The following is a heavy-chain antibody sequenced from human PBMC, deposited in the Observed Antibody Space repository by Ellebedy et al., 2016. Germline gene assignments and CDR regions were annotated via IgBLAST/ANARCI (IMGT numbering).Heavy chain of an antibody. D-gene: IGHD2-2*01. CDR2: IYYSGST. Sequence: SETLSLTXTVSGGSISSSSYYWGWIRQPPGKGLEWIGSIYYSGSTYYNPSLKSRVTISVDTSKNQFSLKLSSVTAADTAVYYCARLRGYQLLSGYYYYGMDVWGQGTTVTVSS. CDR1: GGSISSSSYY. CDR3: ARLRGYQLLSGYYYYGMDV. J-gene: IGHJ6*02. V-gene: IGHV4-39*01.